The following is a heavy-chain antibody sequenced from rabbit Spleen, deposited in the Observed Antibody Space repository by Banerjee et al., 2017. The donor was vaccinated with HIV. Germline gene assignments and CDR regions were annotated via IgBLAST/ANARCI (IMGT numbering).Heavy chain of an antibody. CDR1: GFSFSSSYY. CDR3: VRDLAGAIGWNFNL. Sequence: QSLEESGGDLVKPGASLTLTCTASGFSFSSSYYMCWVRQTPGKGLEWIACIYAGSSGSTAYASWAKGRFAISKTSSTTVPLQMTSLTAADTATYFCVRDLAGAIGWNFNLWGPGTLVTVS. V-gene: IGHV1S40*01. J-gene: IGHJ4*01. CDR2: IYAGSSGST. D-gene: IGHD4-1*01.